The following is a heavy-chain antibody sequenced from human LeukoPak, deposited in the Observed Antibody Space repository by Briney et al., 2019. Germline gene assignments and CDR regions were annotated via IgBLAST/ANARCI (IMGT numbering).Heavy chain of an antibody. D-gene: IGHD3-10*01. CDR3: AREGATMVRGVTPLDY. CDR2: ISSSGSTI. Sequence: PGGSLRLSCAASGFTFSSYEMNWVRQAPGKGLEWVSYISSSGSTIYYADSVKGRFTISRDNAKNSLYLQMNSLRAEDTAVYYCAREGATMVRGVTPLDYWGQGTLVTVSS. CDR1: GFTFSSYE. J-gene: IGHJ4*02. V-gene: IGHV3-48*03.